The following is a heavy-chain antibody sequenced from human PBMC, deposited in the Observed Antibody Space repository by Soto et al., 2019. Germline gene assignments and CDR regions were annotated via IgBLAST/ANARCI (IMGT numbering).Heavy chain of an antibody. CDR1: GFTFSSYA. CDR2: ISGSGGST. CDR3: AKDHYRSSSGWDYYYGMDV. Sequence: GGSLRLSCAASGFTFSSYAMSWVRQAPGKGLEWVSAISGSGGSTYYADSVKGRFTISRDNSKNTLYLQMNSLRAEDTAVYYCAKDHYRSSSGWDYYYGMDVWGQGTTVTVSS. V-gene: IGHV3-23*01. J-gene: IGHJ6*02. D-gene: IGHD6-19*01.